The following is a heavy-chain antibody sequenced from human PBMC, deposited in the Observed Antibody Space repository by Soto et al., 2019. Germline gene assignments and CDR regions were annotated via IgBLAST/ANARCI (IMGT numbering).Heavy chain of an antibody. CDR2: IKSKTDGGTT. D-gene: IGHD6-13*01. CDR1: GFTFSNAW. V-gene: IGHV3-15*07. CDR3: TTSTAAAGTGPDYYYYGMDV. J-gene: IGHJ6*02. Sequence: GGSLRLSCAASGFTFSNAWMNWVRQAPGKGLEWVGRIKSKTDGGTTDYAAPVKGRFTISRDDSKNTLYLQMNSLKTEDTAVYYCTTSTAAAGTGPDYYYYGMDVWGQGTTVTVSS.